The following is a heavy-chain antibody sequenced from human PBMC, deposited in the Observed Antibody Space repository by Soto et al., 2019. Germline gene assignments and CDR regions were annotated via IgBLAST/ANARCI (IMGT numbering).Heavy chain of an antibody. CDR2: IYWSDEK. CDR3: AHRRGADYKGCFQY. D-gene: IGHD4-4*01. V-gene: IGHV2-5*01. CDR1: GVSLSTSGVG. Sequence: QITLKESGPTLVKPTQTLTLTCTFSGVSLSTSGVGVGWIRQPPGKALEWLALIYWSDEKRYSPSLSSRLTITKDTSKNQVVLTMTNMDPVDTATYYCAHRRGADYKGCFQYWGQGTLVTVSS. J-gene: IGHJ4*02.